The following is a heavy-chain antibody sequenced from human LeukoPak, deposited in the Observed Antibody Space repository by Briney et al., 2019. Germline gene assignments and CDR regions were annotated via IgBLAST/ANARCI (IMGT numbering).Heavy chain of an antibody. CDR1: GGTFSSYA. CDR3: ARGDWEWYFDY. D-gene: IGHD3-3*01. V-gene: IGHV1-69*01. Sequence: ASVKVSCKASGGTFSSYAISWVRQAPGQGLEWMGGIIPIFGTANYAQKFQGRVTITADESTSTAYMGLSSLRSEDTAVYYCARGDWEWYFDYWGQGTLVTVSS. CDR2: IIPIFGTA. J-gene: IGHJ4*02.